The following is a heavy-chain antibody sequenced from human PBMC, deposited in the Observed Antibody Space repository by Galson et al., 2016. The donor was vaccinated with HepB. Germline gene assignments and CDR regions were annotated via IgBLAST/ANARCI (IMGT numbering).Heavy chain of an antibody. CDR3: AKDISPQYDSSGYFTRRRMQH. V-gene: IGHV3-9*01. J-gene: IGHJ1*01. CDR1: GLRFDDHA. D-gene: IGHD3-22*01. CDR2: ISWNNGRI. Sequence: SLRLSCAGSGLRFDDHAFHWVRQAPGKGLEWVAGISWNNGRIGYADSVKGRFTLTRDNTNNSLHLQMKTLRPEDTALYYCAKDISPQYDSSGYFTRRRMQHWGQGTLVTVSS.